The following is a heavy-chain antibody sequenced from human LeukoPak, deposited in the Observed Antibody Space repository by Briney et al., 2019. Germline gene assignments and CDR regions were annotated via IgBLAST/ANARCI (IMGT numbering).Heavy chain of an antibody. V-gene: IGHV1-18*01. CDR2: ISAYNGNT. Sequence: GASVKVSCKASGYTFTSYGISWVRQAPGQELEWMGWISAYNGNTNCAQKLQGRVTMTTDTSTSTAYMELRSLRSDDTAVYYCARGEFSYYDFWSGSPDLDYWGQGTLVTVSS. CDR1: GYTFTSYG. D-gene: IGHD3-3*01. J-gene: IGHJ4*02. CDR3: ARGEFSYYDFWSGSPDLDY.